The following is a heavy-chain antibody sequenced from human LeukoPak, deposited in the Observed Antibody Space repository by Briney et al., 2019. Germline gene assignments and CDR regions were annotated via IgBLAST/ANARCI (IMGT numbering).Heavy chain of an antibody. V-gene: IGHV4-39*01. CDR2: IYYSGST. Sequence: AETLSLTCTVSGGSISSHYYWIWIRQPPGKGLEWIGSIYYSGSTYYNPSLKSRVTISVDTSKNQFSLKLNSLTAAETAVYYCARQYGSGSSYTPVVDLWGQGTLVTVSS. CDR1: GGSISSHYY. D-gene: IGHD3-10*01. CDR3: ARQYGSGSSYTPVVDL. J-gene: IGHJ4*02.